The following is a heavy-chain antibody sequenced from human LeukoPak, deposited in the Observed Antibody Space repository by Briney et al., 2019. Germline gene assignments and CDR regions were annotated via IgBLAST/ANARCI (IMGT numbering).Heavy chain of an antibody. Sequence: SETLSLTCTVSGYSISSGYYWGWIRQPPGKGLEWIGSIYHSGSTYYNPSLKSRVTISVDTSRNQFSLKLSSVTAADTAVYYCARGYSSGWPPNYYMDVWGKGTTVTVSS. CDR1: GYSISSGYY. J-gene: IGHJ6*03. D-gene: IGHD6-19*01. CDR3: ARGYSSGWPPNYYMDV. CDR2: IYHSGST. V-gene: IGHV4-38-2*02.